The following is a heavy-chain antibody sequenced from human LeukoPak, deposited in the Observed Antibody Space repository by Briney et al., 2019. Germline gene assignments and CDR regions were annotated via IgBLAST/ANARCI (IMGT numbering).Heavy chain of an antibody. CDR2: IYYSGST. CDR3: ARGPITIFGVVIIQDGMDV. Sequence: PSETLSLTCTVSGGSISGSSYYWGWIRQPPGKGLEWIGYIYYSGSTNYNPSLKSRVTISVDTSKNQFSLKLSSVTAADTAVYYCARGPITIFGVVIIQDGMDVWGQGTTVTVSS. V-gene: IGHV4-61*05. D-gene: IGHD3-3*01. CDR1: GGSISGSSYY. J-gene: IGHJ6*02.